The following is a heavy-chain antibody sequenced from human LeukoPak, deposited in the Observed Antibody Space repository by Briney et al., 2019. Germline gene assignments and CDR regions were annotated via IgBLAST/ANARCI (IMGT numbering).Heavy chain of an antibody. V-gene: IGHV1-2*02. Sequence: ASVKVSCKASGYTFTGYYMHWVRQAPGQGLEWMGWINPNSGGTNYAQKFQGRVTMTGDTSISTAYMELSRLRSDDTAVYYCARVSYGDYSYWFDPWGQGTLVTVSS. CDR1: GYTFTGYY. CDR3: ARVSYGDYSYWFDP. D-gene: IGHD4-17*01. CDR2: INPNSGGT. J-gene: IGHJ5*02.